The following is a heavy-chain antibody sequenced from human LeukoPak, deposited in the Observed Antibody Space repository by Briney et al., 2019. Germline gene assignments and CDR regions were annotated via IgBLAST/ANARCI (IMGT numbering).Heavy chain of an antibody. Sequence: ASVRVSCKASRFSFTSYHIHWVRQAPGQGLEWMGWMNPKSGDTNYAQKLQGRVTMTTDTSTSTAYMELRSLKSDDTAVYYCARDQIEWELYYFDYWGQGTLVTVSS. D-gene: IGHD1-26*01. CDR2: MNPKSGDT. CDR3: ARDQIEWELYYFDY. J-gene: IGHJ4*02. V-gene: IGHV1-18*01. CDR1: RFSFTSYH.